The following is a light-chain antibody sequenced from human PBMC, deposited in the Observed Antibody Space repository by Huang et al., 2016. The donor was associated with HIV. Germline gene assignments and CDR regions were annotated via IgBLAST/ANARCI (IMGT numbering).Light chain of an antibody. CDR2: DAS. CDR1: QDISNY. Sequence: DIQMTQSPSSLSASVGDRVTITCQASQDISNYLNWYQQKPGKAPKLLIYDASNLETGVPSRFSGSGSGTDFTVTSSSLQPEDIATYYCQHFDNLALTFGGGTKVQIK. J-gene: IGKJ4*01. V-gene: IGKV1-33*01. CDR3: QHFDNLALT.